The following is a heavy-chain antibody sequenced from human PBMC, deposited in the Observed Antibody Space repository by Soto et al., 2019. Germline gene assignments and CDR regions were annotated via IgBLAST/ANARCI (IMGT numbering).Heavy chain of an antibody. CDR2: INSDGSST. J-gene: IGHJ6*02. Sequence: EVQLVESGGGLVQPGGSLRLSCAASGFTSSSYWMHWVRQAPGKGLVWVSRINSDGSSTSYADSVKGRFTISRDNAKNTLFLQMNSLRAEDTAVYYCARNASRGSGSYYYYGMDVWGQGTTVTVSS. D-gene: IGHD3-10*01. CDR3: ARNASRGSGSYYYYGMDV. V-gene: IGHV3-74*01. CDR1: GFTSSSYW.